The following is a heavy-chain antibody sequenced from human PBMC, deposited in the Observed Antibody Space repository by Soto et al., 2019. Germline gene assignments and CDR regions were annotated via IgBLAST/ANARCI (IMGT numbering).Heavy chain of an antibody. V-gene: IGHV1-46*02. J-gene: IGHJ6*02. CDR2: INPSGSIT. CDR1: GYTFDRYY. D-gene: IGHD3-3*01. CDR3: TRGSFLEWSCMDV. Sequence: ASVKVSCKASGYTFDRYYMHWVRQAPGQGLEWMGMINPSGSITSHAQKFQGRVTMTRDTSTSTLSMELTSLRSEDTAVYYCTRGSFLEWSCMDVWGQGTTVTVSS.